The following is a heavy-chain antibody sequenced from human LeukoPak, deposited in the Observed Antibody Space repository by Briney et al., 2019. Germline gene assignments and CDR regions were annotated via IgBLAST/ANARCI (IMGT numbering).Heavy chain of an antibody. V-gene: IGHV3-66*01. CDR2: ICSAGRT. CDR3: ARYISGFDC. CDR1: GFIFSNDY. D-gene: IGHD3-10*01. Sequence: PGGSLRLSCAASGFIFSNDYMSWVRQAPGKGLEWVSVICSAGRTYYSDSVKGRFTISRDNSKNTVYLEMNSLRVEDTAVYYCARYISGFDCWGQGTLVTVSS. J-gene: IGHJ4*02.